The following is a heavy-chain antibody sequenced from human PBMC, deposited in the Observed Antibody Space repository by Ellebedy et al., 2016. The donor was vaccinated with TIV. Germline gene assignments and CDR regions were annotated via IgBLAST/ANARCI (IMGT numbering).Heavy chain of an antibody. CDR2: INHIGST. V-gene: IGHV4-34*01. Sequence: SETLSLTCAVYGGSFSGYYWSWIRQPPGTGLEWIGEINHIGSTNYNPSLKSRVTISVDRSKNQFSLKLSSVTAADTAVYYCARVKLGYCSGGSCWGYFDYWGQGTLVTVSS. D-gene: IGHD2-15*01. CDR1: GGSFSGYY. J-gene: IGHJ4*02. CDR3: ARVKLGYCSGGSCWGYFDY.